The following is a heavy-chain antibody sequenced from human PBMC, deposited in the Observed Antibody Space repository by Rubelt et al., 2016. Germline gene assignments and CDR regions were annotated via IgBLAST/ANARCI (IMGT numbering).Heavy chain of an antibody. J-gene: IGHJ4*02. Sequence: QVQLVQSGAEVKKPGSSVKVSCKASGGTFSSYAISWVRQAPGQGLEWMGWLNPNRGGTNEASKLHGRVTMTRDTSISTAYMELGRLGSDDTAVYYGARDLYKGPRWLVAYWGQGTLVTVSS. D-gene: IGHD6-19*01. CDR1: GGTFSSYA. CDR3: ARDLYKGPRWLVAY. V-gene: IGHV1-2*07. CDR2: LNPNRGGT.